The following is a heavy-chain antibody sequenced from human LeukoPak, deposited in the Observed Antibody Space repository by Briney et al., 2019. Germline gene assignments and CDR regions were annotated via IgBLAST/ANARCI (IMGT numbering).Heavy chain of an antibody. V-gene: IGHV3-7*01. J-gene: IGHJ3*02. D-gene: IGHD5-24*01. CDR1: GFTFSTHW. Sequence: GGSLRLSCAASGFTFSTHWMSWFRQAPGKGLEWVALIQKDGSDKYYVDSVKGRFTISRDNAKNSLYLQMNCLRADDTAVYYCAGDEGWTFDIWGQGTKVTVSS. CDR2: IQKDGSDK. CDR3: AGDEGWTFDI.